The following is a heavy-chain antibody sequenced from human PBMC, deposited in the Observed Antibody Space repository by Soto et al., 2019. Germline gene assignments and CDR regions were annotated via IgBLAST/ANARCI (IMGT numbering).Heavy chain of an antibody. D-gene: IGHD3-9*01. CDR1: GFTFSSYG. J-gene: IGHJ4*02. CDR3: ASDILTGSGY. V-gene: IGHV3-33*01. Sequence: QVQLVESGGGVVQPGRSLRLSCAASGFTFSSYGMHWVRQAPGQGLEWVAVIWYDGSNKYYADSVKGRFTISRDNSKNTLYLQMNRLRAEDTAVYYCASDILTGSGYWGQGTLVPVSS. CDR2: IWYDGSNK.